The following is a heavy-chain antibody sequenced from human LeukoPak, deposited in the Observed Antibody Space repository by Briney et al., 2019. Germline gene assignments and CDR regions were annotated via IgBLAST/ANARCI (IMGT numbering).Heavy chain of an antibody. CDR2: IIPIFGTA. CDR3: ARDRRSYSSSWYYAFDI. CDR1: GGTFSSYA. D-gene: IGHD6-13*01. Sequence: SVKVSCKASGGTFSSYAISWVRQAPGQGLEWMGGIIPIFGTANYAQKFQGRVTITAAESTSTAYMELSSLRSEDTAVYYCARDRRSYSSSWYYAFDIWGQGTMVTVSS. J-gene: IGHJ3*02. V-gene: IGHV1-69*01.